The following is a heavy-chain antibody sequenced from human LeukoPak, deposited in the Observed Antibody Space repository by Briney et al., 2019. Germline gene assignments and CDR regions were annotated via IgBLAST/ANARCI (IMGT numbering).Heavy chain of an antibody. D-gene: IGHD6-19*01. Sequence: HPGGSLRLSCAASGFTFSSYGMHWVRQAPGKGLEWVAVIWYDGSNKYYADSVKGRFTISRDNSKNTLYLQMNSLRAEDTAVYYCAREXXYSSGWYSLDYWGQGTLVTVSS. CDR3: AREXXYSSGWYSLDY. V-gene: IGHV3-33*01. J-gene: IGHJ4*02. CDR2: IWYDGSNK. CDR1: GFTFSSYG.